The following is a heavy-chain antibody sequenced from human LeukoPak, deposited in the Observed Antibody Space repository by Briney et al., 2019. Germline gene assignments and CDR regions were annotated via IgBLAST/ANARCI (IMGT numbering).Heavy chain of an antibody. J-gene: IGHJ4*02. D-gene: IGHD4-23*01. V-gene: IGHV4-39*01. CDR3: APGGYGGNAFDY. CDR2: IYYSGST. CDR1: GGSISSSSYY. Sequence: SETLSLTCTVSGGSISSSSYYWGWIRQPPGTGREWVGSIYYSGSTYYNPSLKSRVTISVDTSKNQFSLKLSSVTAADTAVYYCAPGGYGGNAFDYWGQGTLVTVSS.